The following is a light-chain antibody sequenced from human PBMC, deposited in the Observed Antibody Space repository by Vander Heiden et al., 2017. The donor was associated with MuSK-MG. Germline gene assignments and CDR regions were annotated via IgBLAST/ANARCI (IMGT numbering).Light chain of an antibody. CDR1: QGISNY. CDR3: QKYNSAPRVT. V-gene: IGKV1-27*01. J-gene: IGKJ1*01. CDR2: AAS. Sequence: DIQMTQSPSSLSASVGDSVPITCRASQGISNYLAWYQQKPGKVPKLLIYAASTLQSGVPSRFSGSGSGTDFTLTISSLQPEDVATYYCQKYNSAPRVTFGQGTKVEIK.